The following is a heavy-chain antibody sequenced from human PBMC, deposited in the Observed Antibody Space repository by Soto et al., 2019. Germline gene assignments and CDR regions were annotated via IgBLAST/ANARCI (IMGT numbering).Heavy chain of an antibody. CDR3: ARVPSPFDFYYAMDV. V-gene: IGHV4-30-4*01. J-gene: IGHJ6*02. CDR2: IFSSGTT. D-gene: IGHD3-16*01. Sequence: QVQLRESGPGLVMPSQTLSLTCTVSGDSIGSGNKYWSWIRQAPGKGLGWIGYIFSSGTTYYNPSLKSRLTMSVDTSQNQFSRKLNSVTAADTAVYFCARVPSPFDFYYAMDVWGQGTTVTVSS. CDR1: GDSIGSGNKY.